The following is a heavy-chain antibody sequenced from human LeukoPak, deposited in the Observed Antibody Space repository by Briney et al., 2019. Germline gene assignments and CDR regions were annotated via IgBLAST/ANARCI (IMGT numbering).Heavy chain of an antibody. D-gene: IGHD3-10*01. Sequence: GGSLRLSCAASGFTVSSNYMSWVRQAPGKGLEWVSVIYSGGSAYYADSVKGRFTISRDNSKNTLYLQMNSPRAEGTAVYYCATRADYGSDDAFDIWGQGTMVTVSS. V-gene: IGHV3-53*05. J-gene: IGHJ3*02. CDR2: IYSGGSA. CDR1: GFTVSSNY. CDR3: ATRADYGSDDAFDI.